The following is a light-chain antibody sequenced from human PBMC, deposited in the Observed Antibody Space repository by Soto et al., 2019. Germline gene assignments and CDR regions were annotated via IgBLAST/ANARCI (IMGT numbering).Light chain of an antibody. CDR3: CSYVTTPEI. Sequence: QSVLAQPRSVSGSPGQLLTISCTGTSSDVDDYRYVSWYQQYPGKAPKLVIYDGTKRPSGVPDRFSGSNSGNTASLTISGLQAEDEADYYCCSYVTTPEIFGTGTKAT. CDR1: SSDVDDYRY. V-gene: IGLV2-11*01. CDR2: DGT. J-gene: IGLJ1*01.